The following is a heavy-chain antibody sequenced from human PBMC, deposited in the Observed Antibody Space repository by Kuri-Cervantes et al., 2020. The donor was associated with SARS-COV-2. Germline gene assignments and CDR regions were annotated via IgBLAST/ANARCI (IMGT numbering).Heavy chain of an antibody. V-gene: IGHV4-38-2*01. J-gene: IGHJ4*02. CDR2: IYHSGST. D-gene: IGHD2-2*01. CDR3: ARGGVDCSSTSCFFFGQPTTTQYYFDY. CDR1: GYSISSGYY. Sequence: GSLRLSCAVSGYSISSGYYWGWIRQPPGKGLEWIGSIYHSGSTYYNPSLKSRVTISVDTSKNQFSLKLSSVTAADTAVYYCARGGVDCSSTSCFFFGQPTTTQYYFDYWGQGTLVTVSS.